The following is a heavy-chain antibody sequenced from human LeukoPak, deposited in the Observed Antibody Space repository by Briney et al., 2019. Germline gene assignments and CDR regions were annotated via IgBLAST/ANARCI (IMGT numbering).Heavy chain of an antibody. Sequence: SETLSLTCTVSGGSISSGSYYWSWIRQPAGKGLEWIGHIYTSGSTNYNPSLMSRVTMSVDTSKNQFSLKLSSVTAADTAVYYCAREIVVVPAALKFYYMDVWGKGTTVTISS. CDR1: GGSISSGSYY. V-gene: IGHV4-61*09. J-gene: IGHJ6*03. CDR3: AREIVVVPAALKFYYMDV. CDR2: IYTSGST. D-gene: IGHD2-2*01.